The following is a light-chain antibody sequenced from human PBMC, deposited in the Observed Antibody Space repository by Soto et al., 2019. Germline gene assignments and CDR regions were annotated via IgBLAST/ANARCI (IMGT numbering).Light chain of an antibody. V-gene: IGLV2-14*01. J-gene: IGLJ3*02. CDR2: DVN. Sequence: QPVLTQPASVSGSPGQSITISCTGTSSDVGGYNYVSWYQQHPGKVPKLMIYDVNNRPSGVSNRFSGSKSGNTASLTISGLQAEDEADYYCGSYTSSTTWVFGGGTKVTVL. CDR3: GSYTSSTTWV. CDR1: SSDVGGYNY.